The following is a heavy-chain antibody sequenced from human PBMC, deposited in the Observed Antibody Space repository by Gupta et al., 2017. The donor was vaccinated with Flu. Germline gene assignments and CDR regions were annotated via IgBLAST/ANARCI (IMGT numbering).Heavy chain of an antibody. J-gene: IGHJ5*02. V-gene: IGHV4-39*01. CDR2: IYISGST. CDR3: ARQTLYGDFGVNWFDP. D-gene: IGHD4-17*01. Sequence: WGWIRRSAGKGLEWIGSIYISGSTRYNPSLKSRVTISVDTSRDQFFLKLNSVTAADTAIYFCARQTLYGDFGVNWFDPWGQGTLVAVSS.